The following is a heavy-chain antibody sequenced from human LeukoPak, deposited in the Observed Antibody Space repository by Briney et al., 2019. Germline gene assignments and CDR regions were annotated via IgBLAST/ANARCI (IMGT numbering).Heavy chain of an antibody. CDR2: IYYSGST. V-gene: IGHV4-59*01. J-gene: IGHJ4*02. Sequence: SETLSLTCAVYGGSFSGYYWSWIRQPPGKGLEWIGYIYYSGSTNYNPSLKSRVTISVDTSKNQFSLKLSSVTAADTAVYYCARASSYSSSWVDYWGQGTLVTVSS. CDR3: ARASSYSSSWVDY. CDR1: GGSFSGYY. D-gene: IGHD6-13*01.